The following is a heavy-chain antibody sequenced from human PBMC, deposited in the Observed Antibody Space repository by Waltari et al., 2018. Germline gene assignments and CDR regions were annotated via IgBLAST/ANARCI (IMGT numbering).Heavy chain of an antibody. V-gene: IGHV1-2*02. D-gene: IGHD2-15*01. CDR3: LGIVVVATSNWFDP. CDR1: GYTFTGYY. CDR2: INPNSGGT. Sequence: QVQLVQSGAEVKKPGASVKVSCKASGYTFTGYYMHWVRQAPGQGLEWMGLINPNSGGTNYAQKFQGRVTMTRDTSISTAYMELSRLRSDDTAVYYCLGIVVVATSNWFDPWGQGTLVTVSS. J-gene: IGHJ5*02.